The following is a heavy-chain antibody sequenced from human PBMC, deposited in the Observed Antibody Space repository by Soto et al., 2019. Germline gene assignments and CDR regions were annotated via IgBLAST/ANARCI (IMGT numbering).Heavy chain of an antibody. CDR1: GGSVSSGNYY. J-gene: IGHJ5*02. Sequence: SETLSLTCTVSGGSVSSGNYYWGWIRQPPGKGLDWIGNIYYTGSTDYNPSLKSRATMSVDTSKSQFSLRLHSVTAADTAVYYCARMSVTMRNRFDPWGEGTLVTVSS. D-gene: IGHD3-22*01. V-gene: IGHV4-61*01. CDR2: IYYTGST. CDR3: ARMSVTMRNRFDP.